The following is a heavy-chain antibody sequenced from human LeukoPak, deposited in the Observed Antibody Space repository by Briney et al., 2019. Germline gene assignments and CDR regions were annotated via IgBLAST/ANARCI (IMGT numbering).Heavy chain of an antibody. Sequence: SETLSLICSVSGGAINDFYWSWLRKPPGKGLEWFGNFYSSGSVRYNLRLKSRVTISVDTSKNQVSLQLTSVTSADTAVYFCAKERFFYGSGERRGFAPWGQGTLVTVSS. CDR3: AKERFFYGSGERRGFAP. CDR2: FYSSGSV. V-gene: IGHV4-59*12. D-gene: IGHD3-10*01. J-gene: IGHJ5*02. CDR1: GGAINDFY.